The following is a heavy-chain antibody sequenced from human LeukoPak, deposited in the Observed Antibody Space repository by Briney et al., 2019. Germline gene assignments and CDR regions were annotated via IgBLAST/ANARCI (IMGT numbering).Heavy chain of an antibody. V-gene: IGHV1-8*03. CDR3: ARGRGPI. J-gene: IGHJ3*02. CDR1: GYTFTSYD. CDR2: MNPNSGNT. Sequence: ASVKVSCKASGYTFTSYDINWGRQATGQGLEWMGWMNPNSGNTGYAQKFQGRVTITRNTSIRTAYMELSSLRSEDTGVYYCARGRGPIWGQGTMVTVSS.